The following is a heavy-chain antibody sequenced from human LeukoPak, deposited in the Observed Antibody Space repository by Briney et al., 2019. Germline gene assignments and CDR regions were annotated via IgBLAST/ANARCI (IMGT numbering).Heavy chain of an antibody. D-gene: IGHD4-23*01. J-gene: IGHJ6*02. CDR3: ARGRGSLDYGGKLGHYYYYYGMDV. CDR2: IYYSGST. CDR1: GGSISSSSYY. V-gene: IGHV4-39*07. Sequence: SETLSLTCTVSGGSISSSSYYWGWIRQPPGKGLEWIGSIYYSGSTYYNPSLKSRVTISVDTSKNQFSLKLSSVTAADTAVYYCARGRGSLDYGGKLGHYYYYYGMDVWGQGTRSPSP.